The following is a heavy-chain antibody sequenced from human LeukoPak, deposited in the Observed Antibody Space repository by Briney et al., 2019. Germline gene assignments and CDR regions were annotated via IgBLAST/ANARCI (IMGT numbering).Heavy chain of an antibody. CDR2: ISWNSGSI. D-gene: IGHD3-22*01. V-gene: IGHV3-9*01. CDR3: AKDPPHYYDSSGYRAEYFQH. Sequence: GGSLRLSCAASGFTFDDYAMHWVRHAPGKGLEWVSGISWNSGSIGYADSVKGRFTISRDNAKNSLYLQMNSLRAEDTALYSCAKDPPHYYDSSGYRAEYFQHWGQGTLVTVSS. J-gene: IGHJ1*01. CDR1: GFTFDDYA.